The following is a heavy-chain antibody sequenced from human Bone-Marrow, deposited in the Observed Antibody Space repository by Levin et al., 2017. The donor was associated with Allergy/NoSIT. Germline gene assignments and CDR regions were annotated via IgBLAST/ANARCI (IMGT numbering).Heavy chain of an antibody. Sequence: GESLKISCAASGFTFSSYWMSWVRQAPGKGLEWVANIKQDGSEKYYVDSVKGRFTISRDNAKNSLYLQMNSLRAEDTAVYYCARAGYCSGGSCYRDAFDIWGQGTMVTVSS. J-gene: IGHJ3*02. D-gene: IGHD2-15*01. CDR2: IKQDGSEK. V-gene: IGHV3-7*01. CDR3: ARAGYCSGGSCYRDAFDI. CDR1: GFTFSSYW.